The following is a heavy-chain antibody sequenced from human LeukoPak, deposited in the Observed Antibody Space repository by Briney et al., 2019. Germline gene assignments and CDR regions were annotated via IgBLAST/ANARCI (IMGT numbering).Heavy chain of an antibody. CDR2: IKQDGSEK. J-gene: IGHJ6*03. V-gene: IGHV3-7*01. CDR3: ASGRGSSSSGYYYGYYYMDV. CDR1: GFTFSSYW. D-gene: IGHD6-6*01. Sequence: PGGSLRLSCAASGFTFSSYWMSWVRQAPGKGLEWVANIKQDGSEKYYVDSVKGRFTISRDNAKNSLYLQMNSLRAEDTAVYYCASGRGSSSSGYYYGYYYMDVWGKGTTVTVSS.